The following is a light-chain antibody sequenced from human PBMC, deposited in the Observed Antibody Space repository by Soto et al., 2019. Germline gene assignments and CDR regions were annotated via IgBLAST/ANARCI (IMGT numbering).Light chain of an antibody. J-gene: IGLJ1*01. CDR1: SSNIGAGYD. CDR3: QSYDSSLSGYV. CDR2: NNN. V-gene: IGLV1-40*01. Sequence: QSVLTQPPSVSGAPGQRVTISCTGSSSNIGAGYDVHWYQQLPGTAPKLLIYNNNNRPSGVPDRFSGSKSGTSASLAITGLQAQDEADYYCQSYDSSLSGYVFGTGTKVXVL.